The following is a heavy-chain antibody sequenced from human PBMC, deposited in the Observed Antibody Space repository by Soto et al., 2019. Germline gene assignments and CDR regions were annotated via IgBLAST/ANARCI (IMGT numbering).Heavy chain of an antibody. J-gene: IGHJ5*02. CDR3: AQDHYDSRRGFDT. D-gene: IGHD3-3*01. CDR1: GFSLTTSGVG. CDR2: IYWDDDK. Sequence: QITLKESGPTLVKPTQTLTLTCTFSGFSLTTSGVGVGWIRQPPGKALEWLALIYWDDDKRYTPSLKSKLTITKDTYENQVVLIITNVDLEDTATYYCAQDHYDSRRGFDTWDQGSLVTISS. V-gene: IGHV2-5*02.